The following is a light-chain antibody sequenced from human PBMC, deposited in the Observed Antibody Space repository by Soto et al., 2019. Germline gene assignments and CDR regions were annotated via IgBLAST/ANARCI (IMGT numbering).Light chain of an antibody. V-gene: IGLV2-23*01. CDR3: CSIARSTTVYV. Sequence: QSALTQPASVSGSPGQSITISCSGTSSDVGSSNLVSWYQQHPGKAPKLIIFEGDRRPSGVSGRFSGSKSGNTASLTISGLQAEDEADYYCCSIARSTTVYVFGTGTKVTVL. CDR1: SSDVGSSNL. CDR2: EGD. J-gene: IGLJ1*01.